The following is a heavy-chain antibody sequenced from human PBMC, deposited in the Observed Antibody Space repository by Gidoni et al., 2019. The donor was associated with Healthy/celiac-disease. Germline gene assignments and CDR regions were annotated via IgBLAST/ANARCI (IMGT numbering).Heavy chain of an antibody. J-gene: IGHJ4*02. D-gene: IGHD6-19*01. CDR3: AKDMAAVAGTGY. V-gene: IGHV3-30*18. CDR2: ISYDGSNK. CDR1: GFPFSSYG. Sequence: QVQLVESGGGVVQPGRSLRLPCAASGFPFSSYGMHWVRQAPGKGLEWVAVISYDGSNKYYADSVKGQFTISRDNSKNTLYLQMNSLRAEDTAVYYCAKDMAAVAGTGYWGQGTLVTVSS.